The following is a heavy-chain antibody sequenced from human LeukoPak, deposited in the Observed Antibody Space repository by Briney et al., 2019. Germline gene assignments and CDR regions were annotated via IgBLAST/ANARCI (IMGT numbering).Heavy chain of an antibody. V-gene: IGHV3-33*03. D-gene: IGHD3-16*01. Sequence: GGSLRLSCVASGFTFSSYGMHWVRQAPGKGLEWVAVIWDDGSNRYYTDCVKGRFTISRDNAENSLYLQMSNLRAEDTAVYFCARGGGLDVWGQGATVTVSS. CDR3: ARGGGLDV. J-gene: IGHJ6*02. CDR2: IWDDGSNR. CDR1: GFTFSSYG.